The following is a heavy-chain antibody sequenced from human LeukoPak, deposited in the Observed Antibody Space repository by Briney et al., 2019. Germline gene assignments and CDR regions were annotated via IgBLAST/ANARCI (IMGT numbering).Heavy chain of an antibody. V-gene: IGHV3-21*01. CDR3: ARDTDPYCGGDCDRDY. CDR2: ISSSSSYI. D-gene: IGHD2-21*02. Sequence: GGSLRLACAASGFTFSSYSMNWVRQAPGKGLEWVSSISSSSSYIYYADSVKGRFTISRDNAKNSLYLQMNSLRAEDTAVYYCARDTDPYCGGDCDRDYWGQGTLATVSS. CDR1: GFTFSSYS. J-gene: IGHJ4*02.